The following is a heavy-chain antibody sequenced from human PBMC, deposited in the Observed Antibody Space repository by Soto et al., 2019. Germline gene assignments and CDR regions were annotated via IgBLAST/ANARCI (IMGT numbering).Heavy chain of an antibody. D-gene: IGHD6-19*01. V-gene: IGHV1-69*01. CDR1: GGSFSTNE. Sequence: QVHLEQSGAEVKKPGTSVKVSCKASGGSFSTNEIDWVRQAPGQGLERMGRIFPNVGTADYTQKFQGRLTIIANESTATVFMELSRLISADTAVYFCARARYSSRWGTFDSWGQGTQVDVSS. CDR3: ARARYSSRWGTFDS. CDR2: IFPNVGTA. J-gene: IGHJ4*02.